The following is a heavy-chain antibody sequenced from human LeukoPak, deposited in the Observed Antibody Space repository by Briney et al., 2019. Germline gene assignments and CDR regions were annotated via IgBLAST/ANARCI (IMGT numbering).Heavy chain of an antibody. D-gene: IGHD7-27*01. CDR3: ARDKTGVRY. CDR2: IYYSGST. J-gene: IGHJ4*02. Sequence: PSETLSLTCTVSGGSISSYYWSWIRQPPGKGLEWIGYIYYSGSTNYNPSLKSRVTISVDTSKNQFSLKLSSVTAADTAVYYCARDKTGVRYWGQGTLVTVSS. CDR1: GGSISSYY. V-gene: IGHV4-59*01.